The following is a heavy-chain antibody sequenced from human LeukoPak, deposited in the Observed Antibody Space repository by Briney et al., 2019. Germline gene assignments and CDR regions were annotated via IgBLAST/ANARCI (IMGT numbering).Heavy chain of an antibody. Sequence: GGSLRLSCAASGFTFSSYGMHWVRQAPGKGLEWVAVISYDGSNKYYADSVKGRFTISRDNPKNTLYLQMNSLRAEDTAVYYCVRTRTLEWLLFGYWGQGTLVTVSS. CDR3: VRTRTLEWLLFGY. J-gene: IGHJ4*02. CDR1: GFTFSSYG. V-gene: IGHV3-30*03. CDR2: ISYDGSNK. D-gene: IGHD3-3*01.